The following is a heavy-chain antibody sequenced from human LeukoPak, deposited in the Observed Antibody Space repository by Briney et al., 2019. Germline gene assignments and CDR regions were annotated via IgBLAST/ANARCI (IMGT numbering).Heavy chain of an antibody. CDR2: IYYSGST. CDR1: GGSISSSSYY. D-gene: IGHD3-22*01. V-gene: IGHV4-39*01. CDR3: ARRGYYDSSGYYSRAEYFQH. Sequence: SETLSLTCTVSGGSISSSSYYWGWIRQPPGKGLEWIGSIYYSGSTYYNPSLKSRVTISVDTSKNQFSLKLSSVTAADTAVYYCARRGYYDSSGYYSRAEYFQHWGQGTLVTVSS. J-gene: IGHJ1*01.